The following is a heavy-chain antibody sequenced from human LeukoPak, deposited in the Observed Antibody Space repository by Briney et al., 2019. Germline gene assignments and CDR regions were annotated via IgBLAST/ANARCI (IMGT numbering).Heavy chain of an antibody. J-gene: IGHJ3*02. CDR2: INSDGSSI. D-gene: IGHD3-22*01. V-gene: IGHV3-74*01. Sequence: PGGSLRLSCAASGFTLSSYWMHWVRQAPGKGLVWVSRINSDGSSISYAGSVKGRFTISRDNAKNTLYLQMHSLRAEDTAVYYCARVVYYYDSSGYPNAFDMWGQGTMVTVSS. CDR3: ARVVYYYDSSGYPNAFDM. CDR1: GFTLSSYW.